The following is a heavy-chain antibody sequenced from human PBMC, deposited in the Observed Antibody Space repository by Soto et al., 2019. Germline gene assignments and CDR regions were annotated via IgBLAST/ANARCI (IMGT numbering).Heavy chain of an antibody. CDR1: GGSVSSGSYY. CDR3: ARENCSGGSCYPDY. V-gene: IGHV4-61*01. Sequence: QVQLQESGPGLVKPSETLSLTCTVSGGSVSSGSYYWSWIRQPPGKGLEWIGYIYYSGSTNYNPSLKSRVPISVDTSKNQFSLKLSSVTAADTAVYYCARENCSGGSCYPDYWGQGTLVTVSS. CDR2: IYYSGST. J-gene: IGHJ4*02. D-gene: IGHD2-15*01.